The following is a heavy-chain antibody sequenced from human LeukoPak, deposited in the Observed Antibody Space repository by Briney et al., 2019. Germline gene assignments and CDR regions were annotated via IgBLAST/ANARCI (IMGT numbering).Heavy chain of an antibody. V-gene: IGHV3-30*04. Sequence: PGGSLRLSCAASGFTFSSYAMHWVRQAPGKGLEWVAVISYDGSNKYYADSVKGRFTISRDNSKNTLYLQMNSLRAEDTAVYYCARDGDGSTSCYGVCEEKGFDYWGQGTPVTVS. CDR2: ISYDGSNK. J-gene: IGHJ4*02. CDR1: GFTFSSYA. D-gene: IGHD2-2*01. CDR3: ARDGDGSTSCYGVCEEKGFDY.